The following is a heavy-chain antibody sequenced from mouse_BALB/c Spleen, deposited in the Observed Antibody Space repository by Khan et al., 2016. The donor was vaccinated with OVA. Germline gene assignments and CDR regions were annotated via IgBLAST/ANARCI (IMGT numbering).Heavy chain of an antibody. CDR1: GFNIKDTY. CDR2: IDPANGKT. J-gene: IGHJ2*01. V-gene: IGHV14-3*02. Sequence: EVQLKESGAELVKPGESVKFSCTASGFNIKDTYMHWVKQTPEQGLEWMGRIDPANGKTKYDPKFQGKATITADTSSNTAYLQLSSLTSEDTAVYYCARMNAWGQGTTVTVSS. CDR3: ARMNA.